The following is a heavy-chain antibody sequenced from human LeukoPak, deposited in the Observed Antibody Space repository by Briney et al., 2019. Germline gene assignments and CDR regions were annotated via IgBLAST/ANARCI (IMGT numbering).Heavy chain of an antibody. CDR1: GGSISSYY. J-gene: IGHJ4*02. Sequence: PSETLSLACTVSGGSISSYYWSWIRQPPGKGLEWIGYIYYSGSTNYNPSLKSRVTISVDTSKNQFSLKLSSVTAADTAVYYCARRYDILTGGHFDYWGQGTLVTVSS. V-gene: IGHV4-59*08. CDR3: ARRYDILTGGHFDY. D-gene: IGHD3-9*01. CDR2: IYYSGST.